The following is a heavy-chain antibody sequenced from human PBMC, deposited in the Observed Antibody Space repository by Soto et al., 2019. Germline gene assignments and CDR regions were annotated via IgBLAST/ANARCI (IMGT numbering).Heavy chain of an antibody. CDR1: GGSFSGYY. J-gene: IGHJ6*02. Sequence: SETLSLTCAVYGGSFSGYYWSWIRQPPGKGLEWSREINHSGSTNYNPSLKSRVTISVDTSKNHFSLKLNSVTAADTAVYYCARGPKGEVGGTWYYYAMDVWGQGTTVNVSS. V-gene: IGHV4-34*01. D-gene: IGHD1-26*01. CDR3: ARGPKGEVGGTWYYYAMDV. CDR2: INHSGST.